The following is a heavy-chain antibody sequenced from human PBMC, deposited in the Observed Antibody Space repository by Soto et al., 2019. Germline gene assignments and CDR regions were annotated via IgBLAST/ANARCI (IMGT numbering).Heavy chain of an antibody. CDR1: GYRFTSFW. V-gene: IGHV5-51*01. J-gene: IGHJ6*02. D-gene: IGHD3-16*01. Sequence: GESLKISCQGSGYRFTSFWIGWVRQMPGKELEWMGSIYPGNSDTTYSASFQGQVTISADRSISTAYLQWSSLKASDTAMYYCARAFRGSPYGLDVWGQGTTVTVSS. CDR3: ARAFRGSPYGLDV. CDR2: IYPGNSDT.